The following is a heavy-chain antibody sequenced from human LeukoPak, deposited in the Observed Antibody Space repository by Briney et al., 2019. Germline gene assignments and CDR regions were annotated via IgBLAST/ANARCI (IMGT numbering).Heavy chain of an antibody. CDR1: GFTFSSYS. Sequence: GRSLRLSCAASGFTFSSYSMHWVRQAPGKGLEWVAVISYDGSNKYYADSVKGRFTISRDNSKNTLYLQRNSLRAEDTAVYYGAKDQGGSYGFDPWGQGTLVTVSS. CDR3: AKDQGGSYGFDP. D-gene: IGHD1-26*01. J-gene: IGHJ5*02. V-gene: IGHV3-30*07. CDR2: ISYDGSNK.